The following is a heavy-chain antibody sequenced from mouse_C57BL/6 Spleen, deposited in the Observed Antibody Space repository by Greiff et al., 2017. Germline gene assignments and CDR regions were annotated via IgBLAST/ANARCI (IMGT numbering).Heavy chain of an antibody. CDR1: GYTFTSYW. V-gene: IGHV1-55*01. CDR2: IYPGSGST. J-gene: IGHJ3*01. CDR3: ARDYGSSRAWFAD. Sequence: VQLQQPGAELVKPGASVKMSCKASGYTFTSYWITWVKQRPGQGLEWIGDIYPGSGSTNYNEKFKSKATLTVDTSSSTAYMQLSSLTSEDSAVYYCARDYGSSRAWFADWGQGTLVTVSA. D-gene: IGHD1-1*01.